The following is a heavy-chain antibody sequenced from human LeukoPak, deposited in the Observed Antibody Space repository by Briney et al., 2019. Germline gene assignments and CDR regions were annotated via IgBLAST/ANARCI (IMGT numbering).Heavy chain of an antibody. D-gene: IGHD3-16*01. CDR3: QGPVWDFVY. J-gene: IGHJ4*02. CDR2: IRYDGSNK. V-gene: IGHV3-30*02. Sequence: GGSLRLSCAASGFTFSSYGMHWVRQAPGKGLGWVAFIRYDGSNKYYADSVKGRFIISRDNSKNTLYLQMNSLRAEDTAVYYCQGPVWDFVYWGQGTLVTVSS. CDR1: GFTFSSYG.